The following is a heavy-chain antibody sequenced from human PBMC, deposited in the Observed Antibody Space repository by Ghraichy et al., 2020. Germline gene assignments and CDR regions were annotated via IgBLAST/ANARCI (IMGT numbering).Heavy chain of an antibody. Sequence: GGSLRLSCVASGFTFSTYAMTWVRQTPGKGLEWVSVISGSGGSTYYADSVKGRFTISRDNSKNTLYLQMNSLRAEDTAVYYCAKDLSPTYYDFWSGSYPLFDNWGQGTLVTVSS. CDR1: GFTFSTYA. CDR3: AKDLSPTYYDFWSGSYPLFDN. D-gene: IGHD3-3*01. CDR2: ISGSGGST. J-gene: IGHJ4*02. V-gene: IGHV3-23*01.